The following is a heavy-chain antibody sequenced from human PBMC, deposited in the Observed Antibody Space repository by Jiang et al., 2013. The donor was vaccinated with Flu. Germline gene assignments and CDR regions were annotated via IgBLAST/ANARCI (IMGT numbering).Heavy chain of an antibody. Sequence: GSGLVKPSQTLSLTCTVSGGSISGGGYYWSWIRQHPGKGLEWIGYIYFSGSTYYNPSLKSRVTISIDTSKNQFSLKLSSVTAADTAVYYCARVIGVYTIFDFWGQGTLVTVSS. V-gene: IGHV4-31*03. CDR3: ARVIGVYTIFDF. CDR1: GGSISGGGYY. CDR2: IYFSGST. J-gene: IGHJ4*02. D-gene: IGHD3-10*01.